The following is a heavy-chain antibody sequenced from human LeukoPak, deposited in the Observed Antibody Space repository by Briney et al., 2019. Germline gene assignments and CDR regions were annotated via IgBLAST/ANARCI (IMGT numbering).Heavy chain of an antibody. J-gene: IGHJ5*02. CDR2: INESGTT. CDR1: GFTFSSYA. D-gene: IGHD3-10*01. Sequence: GSLRLSCAGSGFTFSSYAMSWVRQAPGKGLEWIGEINESGTTNYNASLNNRVTISVDTSKNQFSLKLTSLTAADTAVFYCARALMTLVRGVPRTAWFHPWGQGTLVTVSS. V-gene: IGHV4-34*01. CDR3: ARALMTLVRGVPRTAWFHP.